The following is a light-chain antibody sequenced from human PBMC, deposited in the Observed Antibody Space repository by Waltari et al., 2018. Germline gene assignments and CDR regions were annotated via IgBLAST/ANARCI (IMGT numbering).Light chain of an antibody. Sequence: EIVLTQSPGTLSLSPGDRATLSCRASRSFSSSSLAWYQQKPGQAPRLLIHGASSRATGIPDRFSGSGSGTDFTLTISRLEPEDFAVYYCQQYGSSLLTFGGGTKVEIK. J-gene: IGKJ4*01. CDR1: RSFSSSS. CDR3: QQYGSSLLT. V-gene: IGKV3-20*01. CDR2: GAS.